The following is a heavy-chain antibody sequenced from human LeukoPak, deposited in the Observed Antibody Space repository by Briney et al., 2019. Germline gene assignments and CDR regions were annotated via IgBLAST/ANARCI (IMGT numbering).Heavy chain of an antibody. D-gene: IGHD2-2*01. V-gene: IGHV1-69*05. J-gene: IGHJ6*03. CDR2: IIPIFGTA. CDR3: ARVSRYCSSTSCYFGYYYYYMDV. CDR1: GGTFSSYA. Sequence: SVKVSCKASGGTFSSYAISWVRQAPGQGLEWIGGIIPIFGTANYAQKFQGRVTITTDESTSTAYMELSSLRSEDTAVYYCARVSRYCSSTSCYFGYYYYYMDVWGKRATVTVSS.